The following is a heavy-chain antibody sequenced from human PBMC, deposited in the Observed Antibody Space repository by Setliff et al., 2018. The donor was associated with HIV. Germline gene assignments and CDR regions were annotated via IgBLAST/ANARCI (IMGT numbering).Heavy chain of an antibody. Sequence: PGGSLRLSCAASGFMFNIYEMNWVRQAPGKGLEWVSYIGSSNHGIHYTASVQGRFTVSRDNANNLLFLEMNNLRVEDTAVYYCASFFGDYGYWGHGTQVTVSS. J-gene: IGHJ4*01. CDR2: IGSSNHGI. CDR3: ASFFGDYGY. D-gene: IGHD3-10*01. V-gene: IGHV3-48*03. CDR1: GFMFNIYE.